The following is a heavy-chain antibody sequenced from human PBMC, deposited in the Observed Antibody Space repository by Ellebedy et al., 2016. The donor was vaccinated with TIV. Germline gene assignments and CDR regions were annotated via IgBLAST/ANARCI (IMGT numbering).Heavy chain of an antibody. J-gene: IGHJ4*02. CDR1: GFTFSKYA. Sequence: GESLKISCAASGFTFSKYAMSWVRQAPGKGLEWVSAISGSGDYTYYADSVKGRFTISRDNANNSLYLQMDSLRAEDTAVYYCATDEGIYWGQGTLVTVSS. CDR3: ATDEGIY. CDR2: ISGSGDYT. D-gene: IGHD3-10*01. V-gene: IGHV3-23*01.